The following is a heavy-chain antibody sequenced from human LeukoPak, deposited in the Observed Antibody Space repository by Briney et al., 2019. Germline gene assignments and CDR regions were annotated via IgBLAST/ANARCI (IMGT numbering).Heavy chain of an antibody. Sequence: GESLKISCKGVGYSFSTYWLGWVRQTPGKGLEWMGIIYPGDSDTRYSPSFQGQVTISVDKSISTAYLQWRSLKASDSAIYYRARRGDAYGLAYWGQGTLVTVSS. CDR2: IYPGDSDT. CDR3: ARRGDAYGLAY. V-gene: IGHV5-51*01. CDR1: GYSFSTYW. D-gene: IGHD5-24*01. J-gene: IGHJ4*01.